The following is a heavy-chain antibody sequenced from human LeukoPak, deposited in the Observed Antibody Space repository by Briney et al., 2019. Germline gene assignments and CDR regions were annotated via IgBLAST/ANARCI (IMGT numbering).Heavy chain of an antibody. V-gene: IGHV3-21*01. CDR2: ISSSSSYI. Sequence: GGSLRLSCAASGFTFSSYSMNWVRQAPGKGLEWVSSISSSSSYIYYADSVKGRFTISRDNAKNSLYLQMYSLRAEDTAVYYCARDVTYYDILGHYYYYYYMDVWGKGTTVTVSS. CDR1: GFTFSSYS. D-gene: IGHD3-9*01. CDR3: ARDVTYYDILGHYYYYYYMDV. J-gene: IGHJ6*03.